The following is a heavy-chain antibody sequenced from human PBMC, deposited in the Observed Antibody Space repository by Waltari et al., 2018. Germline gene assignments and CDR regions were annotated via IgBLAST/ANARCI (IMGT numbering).Heavy chain of an antibody. J-gene: IGHJ4*02. V-gene: IGHV3-30-3*01. CDR2: ISDDGSNK. D-gene: IGHD6-13*01. CDR3: ARDLIAAAGFDY. Sequence: QVQLVESGGGVVQPGRSLRLSCAASGFTFSSYAMHWVRQAPGKGLEWVAVISDDGSNKYYADSVKGRFTISTDNSKNTLYLQMNSLRAEDTAVYYCARDLIAAAGFDYWGQGTLVTVSS. CDR1: GFTFSSYA.